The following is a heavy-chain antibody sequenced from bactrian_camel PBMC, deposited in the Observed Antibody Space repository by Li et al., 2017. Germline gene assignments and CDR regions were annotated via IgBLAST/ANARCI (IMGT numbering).Heavy chain of an antibody. CDR2: IDADSDI. Sequence: QVQLVESGGASVLAGGALTLSCTASGAPGDPVMAWFRQAPGKGREGVATIDADSDIDYAHSVKGRFTISKDNAKNTLYLQMDSLKPEDTAMYYCAADCFAGTTIAPVDSGVWGQGTQVTVS. V-gene: IGHV3S55*01. J-gene: IGHJ6*01. D-gene: IGHD4*01. CDR1: GAPGDPV. CDR3: AADCFAGTTIAPVDSGV.